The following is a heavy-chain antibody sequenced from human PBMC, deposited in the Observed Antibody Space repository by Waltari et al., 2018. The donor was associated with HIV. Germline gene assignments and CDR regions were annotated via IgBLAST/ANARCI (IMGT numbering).Heavy chain of an antibody. J-gene: IGHJ4*02. V-gene: IGHV4-59*01. D-gene: IGHD3-9*01. CDR2: IYYSGST. Sequence: QVQLQESGPGLVKPSETLSLPCTVSGGSISGYYWRWIRQPPGKGLEWIAYIYYSGSTNYNPSLKSRVTISVDTSKNQFSLQLSSVTAADTAVYYCARATTYYDLFNYFDYWGQGTLVTVSS. CDR1: GGSISGYY. CDR3: ARATTYYDLFNYFDY.